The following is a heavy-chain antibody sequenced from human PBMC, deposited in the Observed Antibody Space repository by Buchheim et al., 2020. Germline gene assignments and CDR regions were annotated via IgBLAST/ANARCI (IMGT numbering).Heavy chain of an antibody. V-gene: IGHV4-39*01. CDR1: GGSISSSSYY. J-gene: IGHJ4*02. CDR2: IYYSGST. D-gene: IGHD1-26*01. Sequence: QLQLQESGPGLVKPSETLSLTCTVPGGSISSSSYYWGWIRQPPGKGLEWIGSIYYSGSTYYNPSLKILVTISVNTPKNQFSLKLSSVTAADTAVYYCARLSGSYSRGYFDYWGQGTL. CDR3: ARLSGSYSRGYFDY.